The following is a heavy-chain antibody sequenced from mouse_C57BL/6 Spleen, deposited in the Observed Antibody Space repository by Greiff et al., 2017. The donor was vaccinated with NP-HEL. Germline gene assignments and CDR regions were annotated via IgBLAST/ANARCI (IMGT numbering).Heavy chain of an antibody. CDR2: IDPSDSYT. CDR3: ARGPGNYGYAMDY. D-gene: IGHD2-1*01. J-gene: IGHJ4*01. V-gene: IGHV1-69*01. CDR1: GYTFTSYW. Sequence: VQLQQPGAELVMPGASVKLSCKASGYTFTSYWMHWVKQRPGQGLEWTGEIDPSDSYTNYNQKFKGKSTLTVDKSSSTAYMQLSSLTSEDSAVYYCARGPGNYGYAMDYWGQGTSVTVSS.